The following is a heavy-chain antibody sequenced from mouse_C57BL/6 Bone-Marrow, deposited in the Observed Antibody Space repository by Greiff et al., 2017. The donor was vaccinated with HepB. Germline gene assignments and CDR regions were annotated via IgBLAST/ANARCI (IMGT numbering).Heavy chain of an antibody. CDR1: GYTFTGYW. D-gene: IGHD2-3*01. J-gene: IGHJ4*01. CDR2: ILPGSGST. V-gene: IGHV1-9*01. CDR3: AWGRRGYYEDYYAMDY. Sequence: VQLQQSGAELMKPGASVKLSCKATGYTFTGYWIEWVKQRPGHGLEWIGEILPGSGSTNYNEKFKGKATFTADTSSNTAYMQLSSLTTEDSAIYYCAWGRRGYYEDYYAMDYWGQGTSVTVSS.